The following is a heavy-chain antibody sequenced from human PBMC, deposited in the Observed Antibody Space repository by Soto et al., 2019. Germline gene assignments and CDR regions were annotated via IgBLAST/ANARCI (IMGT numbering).Heavy chain of an antibody. CDR3: ATRYPSCVY. Sequence: QVQLVQSGPEVKKPGASVKVSCKTSGYTFTNYGISWVRQAPGQGLEWMGWITTDKGKTTYAPKFQGRVTKTTDTATSTASMDLRSLRSDDTAMYYCATRYPSCVYWGEGTLVIVSS. CDR2: ITTDKGKT. CDR1: GYTFTNYG. V-gene: IGHV1-18*01. J-gene: IGHJ4*02. D-gene: IGHD3-16*02.